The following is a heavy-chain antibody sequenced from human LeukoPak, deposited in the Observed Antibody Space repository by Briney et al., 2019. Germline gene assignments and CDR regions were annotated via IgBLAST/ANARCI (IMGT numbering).Heavy chain of an antibody. CDR1: GFGSKNYA. CDR2: ISATGVNT. J-gene: IGHJ3*02. Sequence: PGGSLRLSCTTSGFGSKNYAMSWVRLAPGKGLEWVSIISATGVNTYYADSVKGRFTISRDNSKNTLYLQMNSLRAKDTAVYYCARQPAGYSYGAGAFDIWGQGTMVTVSS. CDR3: ARQPAGYSYGAGAFDI. V-gene: IGHV3-23*01. D-gene: IGHD5-18*01.